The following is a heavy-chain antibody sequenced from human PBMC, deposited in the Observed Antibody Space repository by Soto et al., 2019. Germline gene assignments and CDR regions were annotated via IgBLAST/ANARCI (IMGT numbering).Heavy chain of an antibody. J-gene: IGHJ6*03. CDR3: ARESNIVVAPAAIHGNPKYYYYYYMDV. CDR2: ISSSSSYI. V-gene: IGHV3-21*01. CDR1: GFTFSSYS. D-gene: IGHD2-2*01. Sequence: GGSLRLSCAASGFTFSSYSMNWVRQAPGKGLEWVSSISSSSSYIYYADSVKGRFTISRDNAKNSLYLQMNSLRAEDTAVYYCARESNIVVAPAAIHGNPKYYYYYYMDVWGKGTTVTVSS.